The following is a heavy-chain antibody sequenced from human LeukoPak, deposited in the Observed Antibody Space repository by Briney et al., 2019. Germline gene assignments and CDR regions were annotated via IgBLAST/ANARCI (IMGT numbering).Heavy chain of an antibody. D-gene: IGHD3-10*01. J-gene: IGHJ4*02. V-gene: IGHV3-7*01. Sequence: GGSLRLSCAASGFTFSSYWMSWVRQAPGEGLEWVANIKQDGSEKYYVDSVKGRFTISRDNAKNSLYLQMNSLGAEDTAVYYCARDCLSYYRDYWGQGTLVTVSS. CDR2: IKQDGSEK. CDR3: ARDCLSYYRDY. CDR1: GFTFSSYW.